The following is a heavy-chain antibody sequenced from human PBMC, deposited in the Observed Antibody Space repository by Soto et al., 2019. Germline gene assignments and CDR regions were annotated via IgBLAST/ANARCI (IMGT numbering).Heavy chain of an antibody. D-gene: IGHD7-27*01. CDR3: ARDPDPNWGTLDY. V-gene: IGHV3-33*08. J-gene: IGHJ4*02. CDR2: IWYDGSNK. CDR1: GFTFSSYG. Sequence: GGSLRLSCAASGFTFSSYGMHWVRQAPGKGLEWVAVIWYDGSNKYYADSVKGRFTISRDNSKNTLYLQMNSLRDEDTAVYYCARDPDPNWGTLDYWGQGTLVTVSS.